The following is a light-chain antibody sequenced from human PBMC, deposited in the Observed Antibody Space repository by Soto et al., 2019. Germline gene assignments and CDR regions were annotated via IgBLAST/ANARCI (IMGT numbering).Light chain of an antibody. J-gene: IGLJ2*01. CDR1: RPSIGSNH. V-gene: IGLV1-47*02. CDR2: TNN. CDR3: AAWHASLSAVI. Sequence: QSVLTQPPSASGTPGQRVTISCSGSRPSIGSNHVYWYQQLPGMAPKLLIYTNNQRPSGVPDRFSASKSGTSASLAISGLRSEDEADYYCAAWHASLSAVIFGGGTKVTVL.